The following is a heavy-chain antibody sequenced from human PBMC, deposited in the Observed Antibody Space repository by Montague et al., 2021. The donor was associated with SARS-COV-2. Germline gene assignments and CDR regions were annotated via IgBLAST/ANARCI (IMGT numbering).Heavy chain of an antibody. CDR1: GDSITNTYW. Sequence: LSLTCAVSGDSITNTYWWTWVRQSPGKGLEWIGEVYHSGGTHCNPSLKSRVTVSLDKSKNQFSLNLSSVTAADTAVYYCARGRVDLGATGLKVVFDIWGQGTVVTVSS. V-gene: IGHV4-4*02. J-gene: IGHJ3*02. CDR3: ARGRVDLGATGLKVVFDI. CDR2: VYHSGGT. D-gene: IGHD1-26*01.